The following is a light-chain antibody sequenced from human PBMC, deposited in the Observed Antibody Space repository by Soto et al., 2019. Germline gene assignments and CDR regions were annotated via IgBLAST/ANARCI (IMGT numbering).Light chain of an antibody. CDR1: QTVSSSH. V-gene: IGKV3-20*01. CDR2: GAS. J-gene: IGKJ2*01. Sequence: EIVLTQSPGTLSLSPGDRATLSCRASQTVSSSHLAWYQQKPGQAPRLLVYGASSRANGIPDRFSGSGSGTDFTLTISRLEPEDFAVYYCQQYGGSPLYTFGQGTKLEIK. CDR3: QQYGGSPLYT.